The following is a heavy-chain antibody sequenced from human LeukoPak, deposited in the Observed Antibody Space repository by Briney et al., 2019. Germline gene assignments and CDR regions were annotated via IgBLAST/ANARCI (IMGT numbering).Heavy chain of an antibody. CDR2: IIPIFGTA. Sequence: ASVKVSCKASGGTFSSYAISWVRQAPGQGLEWMGGIIPIFGTANYAQKFQGRVTITTDESTSTAYMELSSLRSEDTAVYYCARTGEVAGTEDYWGQGTLVTVSS. CDR1: GGTFSSYA. D-gene: IGHD6-19*01. V-gene: IGHV1-69*05. CDR3: ARTGEVAGTEDY. J-gene: IGHJ4*02.